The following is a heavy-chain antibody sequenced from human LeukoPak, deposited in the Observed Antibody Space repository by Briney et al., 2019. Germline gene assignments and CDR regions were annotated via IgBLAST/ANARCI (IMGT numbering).Heavy chain of an antibody. CDR3: VRDRELTY. Sequence: SETLSLTCTVSGGSISIYYWSWIRQPPGKGLEWIGYIYNSGSTNYNPSLRSRVTISVDTSKNQFSLKLNSVTAADTAVYYCVRDRELTYWSQGTLVTVSS. CDR1: GGSISIYY. CDR2: IYNSGST. V-gene: IGHV4-59*01. D-gene: IGHD1-26*01. J-gene: IGHJ4*02.